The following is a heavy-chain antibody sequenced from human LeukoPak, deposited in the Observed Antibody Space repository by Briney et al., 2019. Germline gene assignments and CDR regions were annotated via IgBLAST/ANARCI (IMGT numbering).Heavy chain of an antibody. D-gene: IGHD3-16*02. V-gene: IGHV4-39*01. CDR3: ASHDYVWGSYRPSH. J-gene: IGHJ4*02. CDR2: IYYSGST. CDR1: GGSISSSSYY. Sequence: SETLSLTCTVSGGSISSSSYYWGWIRQPPGKGPEWIGSIYYSGSTYYNPSLKSRVTISVDTSKNQFSLKLSSVTAADTAVYYCASHDYVWGSYRPSHWGQGTLVTVSS.